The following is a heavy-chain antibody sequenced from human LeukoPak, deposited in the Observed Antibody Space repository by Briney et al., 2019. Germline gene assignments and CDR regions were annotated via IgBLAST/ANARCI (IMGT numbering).Heavy chain of an antibody. CDR1: GFTFSSYA. CDR2: ISGSGGST. J-gene: IGHJ6*03. Sequence: GGSLRLSCAASGFTFSSYAMSWVRQAPGKGLEWVSAISGSGGSTYYADSVKGRFTISRDNSKNTLYLQMNSLRAEDTAVYYCAKPRRATYSYGYMGRDPTDYYYYYMDVWGKGTTVTVSS. CDR3: AKPRRATYSYGYMGRDPTDYYYYYMDV. V-gene: IGHV3-23*01. D-gene: IGHD5-18*01.